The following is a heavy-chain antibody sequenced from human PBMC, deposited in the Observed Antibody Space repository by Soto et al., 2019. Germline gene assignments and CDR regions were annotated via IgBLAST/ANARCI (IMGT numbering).Heavy chain of an antibody. J-gene: IGHJ4*02. CDR3: ARDGDKFTYFGVVIPPRGRYFDY. Sequence: SQTLSLTCAISGDSVSSNSAAWNWIRQSPSRGLEWLGRTYYRSKWYNDYAVSVKSRITINPDTSKNQFSLQLNSVTPEDTAVYYRARDGDKFTYFGVVIPPRGRYFDYWGQGTLVTVSS. V-gene: IGHV6-1*01. CDR2: TYYRSKWYN. D-gene: IGHD3-3*01. CDR1: GDSVSSNSAA.